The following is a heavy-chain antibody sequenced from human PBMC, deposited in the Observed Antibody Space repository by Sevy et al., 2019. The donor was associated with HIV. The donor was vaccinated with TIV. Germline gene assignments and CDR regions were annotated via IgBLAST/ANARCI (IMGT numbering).Heavy chain of an antibody. CDR2: LIGGGRRT. J-gene: IGHJ6*02. CDR3: AKRRVQSGLSGGGANYGMGV. Sequence: GGSLRLSCAASGFPFSSYAMSWVRQAPGRGLEWVSTLIGGGRRTYYADSVTGRFINSRDNSRNTLYLQMNSLRAEDTAIYYCAKRRVQSGLSGGGANYGMGVWGRGTTVTVSS. D-gene: IGHD2-8*02. V-gene: IGHV3-23*01. CDR1: GFPFSSYA.